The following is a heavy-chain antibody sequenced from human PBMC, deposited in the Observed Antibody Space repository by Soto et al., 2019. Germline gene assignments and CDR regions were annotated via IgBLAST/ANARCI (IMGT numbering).Heavy chain of an antibody. CDR3: ARDPQYRTSPQLFDY. D-gene: IGHD6-6*01. CDR2: ISTYNGNT. CDR1: GYSFTRFG. V-gene: IGHV1-18*01. J-gene: IGHJ4*02. Sequence: QVQLLRSGAEVKKPGASVRVCCKACGYSFTRFGISWVRQAPGQGLEWVGRISTYNGNTKYAQKLQGRVTVSTDTSTSTAYMELRSLRSKDTAVYYCARDPQYRTSPQLFDYWGQGTLLTVSS.